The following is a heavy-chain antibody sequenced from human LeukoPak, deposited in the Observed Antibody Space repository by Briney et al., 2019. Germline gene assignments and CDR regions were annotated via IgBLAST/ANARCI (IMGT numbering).Heavy chain of an antibody. CDR1: GGTISSYA. CDR3: ARHYDSSGYYFNYYYYGMDV. CDR2: IIPILGIA. V-gene: IGHV1-69*04. D-gene: IGHD3-22*01. Sequence: SVKVSCKASGGTISSYAISWVRQAPGQGHEWMGRIIPILGIANYAQKFQGRVTITADKSTSTAYMELSSLRSEDTAVYYCARHYDSSGYYFNYYYYGMDVWGQGTTVTVSS. J-gene: IGHJ6*02.